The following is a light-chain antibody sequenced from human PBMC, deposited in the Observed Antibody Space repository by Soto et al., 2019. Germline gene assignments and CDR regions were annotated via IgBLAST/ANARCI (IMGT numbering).Light chain of an antibody. J-gene: IGKJ2*01. CDR3: KQYSTSPYT. Sequence: EIVLTQSPGTLSLSPGERATLSCRASQSVSSSYFAWYQQKPGQAPKLLIYGSVSRATGIPDRFSGSGSGTDFTLTISKLEPEDFAVYYCKQYSTSPYTFGQGTKLEIK. CDR2: GSV. CDR1: QSVSSSY. V-gene: IGKV3-20*01.